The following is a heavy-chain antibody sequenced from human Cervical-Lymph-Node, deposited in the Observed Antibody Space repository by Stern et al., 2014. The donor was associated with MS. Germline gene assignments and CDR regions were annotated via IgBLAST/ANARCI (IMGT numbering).Heavy chain of an antibody. V-gene: IGHV3-21*01. J-gene: IGHJ4*02. CDR1: GFTFSTYT. CDR2: ISSSSNYI. Sequence: EVQLVESGGGLVKPGGSLRLSCAGSGFTFSTYTMNWVRQAPGKGLERVSSISSSSNYIYYADSVKGRFTISRDNAKNSLFLQMSSLRAEDTAVYYCASAPETAPQYFDSWGQGTLVTVSS. CDR3: ASAPETAPQYFDS. D-gene: IGHD1-14*01.